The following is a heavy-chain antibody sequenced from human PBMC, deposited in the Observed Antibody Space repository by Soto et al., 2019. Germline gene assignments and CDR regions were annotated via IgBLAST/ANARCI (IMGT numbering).Heavy chain of an antibody. J-gene: IGHJ6*02. CDR3: ARGTPRIAAAGKGNYYYYYGMDV. Sequence: ASVKVSCKASGYTFTSYAMHWVRQAPGQRLEWMRWINAGNGNTKYSQKFQGRVTITRDTSASTAYMELSSLRSEDTAVYYCARGTPRIAAAGKGNYYYYYGMDVWGQGTTVTVSS. CDR2: INAGNGNT. D-gene: IGHD6-13*01. CDR1: GYTFTSYA. V-gene: IGHV1-3*01.